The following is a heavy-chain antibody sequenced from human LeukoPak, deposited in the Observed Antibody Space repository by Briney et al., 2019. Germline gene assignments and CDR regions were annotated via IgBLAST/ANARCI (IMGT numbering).Heavy chain of an antibody. CDR3: ARVRHYDLNWFDP. D-gene: IGHD3-3*01. J-gene: IGHJ5*02. CDR1: GGTFSSYA. Sequence: SSVKVSCKASGGTFSSYAISWVRQAPGRGLEWMGGIIPIFGTANYAQKFQGRVTITADESTSTAYMELSSLRSEDTAVYYCARVRHYDLNWFDPWGQGTLVTVSS. V-gene: IGHV1-69*13. CDR2: IIPIFGTA.